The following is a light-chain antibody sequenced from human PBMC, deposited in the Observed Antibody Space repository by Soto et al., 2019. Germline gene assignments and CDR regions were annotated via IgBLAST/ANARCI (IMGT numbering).Light chain of an antibody. CDR3: QQFNSYTIT. CDR1: QSISRW. V-gene: IGKV1-5*01. Sequence: DIQMTQSPATLSASVGDRVTITFRASQSISRWLTCYQQKPGKAPKLLIYEASSLESGVPSRFSGSGSGTEFTLTIGGLQHDDFATYYCQQFNSYTITFGQGTRLEI. CDR2: EAS. J-gene: IGKJ5*01.